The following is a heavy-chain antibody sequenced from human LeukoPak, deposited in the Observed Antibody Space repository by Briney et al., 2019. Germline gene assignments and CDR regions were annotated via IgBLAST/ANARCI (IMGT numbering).Heavy chain of an antibody. D-gene: IGHD3-3*01. Sequence: SETLSLTCTVSGGSTSSYYWSWIRQPPGEGLEWIGYIYYSGSTNYNPSLKSRVTISIDTSKNQFSLKLTSVTAADTAVYYCASADYDPFRPPGDEYWGQGTLVTVSS. V-gene: IGHV4-59*01. CDR3: ASADYDPFRPPGDEY. CDR1: GGSTSSYY. CDR2: IYYSGST. J-gene: IGHJ4*02.